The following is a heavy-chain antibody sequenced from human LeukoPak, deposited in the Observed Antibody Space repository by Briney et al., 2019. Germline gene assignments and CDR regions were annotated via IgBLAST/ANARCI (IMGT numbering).Heavy chain of an antibody. Sequence: SETLSLTCAVSGGSISSTSHYWGWIRQPPGKGLEWIGSIYYRGNTYYNPSLKNRVTISVDTSKNQFSLKLSSVTAADTAVFYCARAGFKGDWFDPWGQGTLVTVSS. D-gene: IGHD3-10*01. V-gene: IGHV4-39*07. CDR3: ARAGFKGDWFDP. CDR1: GGSISSTSHY. J-gene: IGHJ5*02. CDR2: IYYRGNT.